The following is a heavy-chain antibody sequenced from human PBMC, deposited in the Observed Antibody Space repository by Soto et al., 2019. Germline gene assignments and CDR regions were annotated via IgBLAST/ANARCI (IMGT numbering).Heavy chain of an antibody. Sequence: GGSLRLSCSASGFTFSTYAMHWVRQAPGTGLEYVSAISFDGRSTYYADSVKGRFTVSRDNSKNTLYLQMSGLRGEDTAIYYCVRENTGGSGPSSYWGQGTLVTVSS. D-gene: IGHD2-15*01. CDR2: ISFDGRST. CDR3: VRENTGGSGPSSY. J-gene: IGHJ4*02. V-gene: IGHV3-64D*08. CDR1: GFTFSTYA.